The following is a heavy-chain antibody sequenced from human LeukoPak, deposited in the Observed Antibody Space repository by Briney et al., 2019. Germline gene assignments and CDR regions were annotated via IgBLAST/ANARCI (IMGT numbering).Heavy chain of an antibody. CDR3: AKDIDWLAFED. CDR1: GYTFNIHG. J-gene: IGHJ4*02. CDR2: IGLSGDKT. V-gene: IGHV3-23*01. D-gene: IGHD6-19*01. Sequence: PGGSLRLSCAASGYTFNIHGMNWVRQAPGKGPEWVSGIGLSGDKTYYADSVKGRFTISRDNSENTVYLQMNSLRVEDTALYYCAKDIDWLAFEDWGRGTLVTVSS.